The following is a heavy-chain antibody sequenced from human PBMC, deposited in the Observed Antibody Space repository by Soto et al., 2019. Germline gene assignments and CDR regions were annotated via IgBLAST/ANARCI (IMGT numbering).Heavy chain of an antibody. CDR2: IYHSGST. J-gene: IGHJ4*02. CDR1: HGALRTGGYS. V-gene: IGHV4-30-2*01. CDR3: ARVPDY. Sequence: LSGNGDGLHGALRTGGYSWSWIRQPPGKGLERIGYIYHSGSTYYNPSLKSRVTISADRSKNQFSLKLSSVTAADTAVYYFARVPDYWGQGTLVTV.